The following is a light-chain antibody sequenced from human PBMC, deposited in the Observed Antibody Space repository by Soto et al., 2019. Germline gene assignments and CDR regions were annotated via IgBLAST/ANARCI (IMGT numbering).Light chain of an antibody. V-gene: IGKV1-39*01. CDR1: QTISSY. J-gene: IGKJ1*01. CDR2: AAS. CDR3: QQSYSTRTWT. Sequence: DIQMTQSPSSLSSSVLYIVIVCCGASQTISSYLNWYQQKPGKAPKLLIYAASSLQSGVPSRFSASGSGTDFTLTISSLQPEDFATYYCQQSYSTRTWTFGQGTKVDI.